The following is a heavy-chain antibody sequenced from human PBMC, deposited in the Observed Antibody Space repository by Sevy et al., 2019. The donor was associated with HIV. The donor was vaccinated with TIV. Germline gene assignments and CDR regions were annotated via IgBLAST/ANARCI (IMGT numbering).Heavy chain of an antibody. V-gene: IGHV3-33*01. J-gene: IGHJ5*01. Sequence: GSLRLSCVASGFTFRSFSMHWVRQAPGKGLEWVAAIWYDGRTERYAESVQGRFTIYRDNSKKTLYLQMNSLRDEDTAIYSCARDAARVIVPTAGFDSWGQGTLVTVSS. CDR1: GFTFRSFS. D-gene: IGHD1-1*01. CDR3: ARDAARVIVPTAGFDS. CDR2: IWYDGRTE.